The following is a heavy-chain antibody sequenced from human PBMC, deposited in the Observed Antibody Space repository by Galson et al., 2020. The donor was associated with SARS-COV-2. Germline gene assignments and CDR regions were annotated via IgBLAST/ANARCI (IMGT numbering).Heavy chain of an antibody. J-gene: IGHJ4*02. Sequence: GESLKTSCQGSGYSFPDYWIGRVRQMPGQGLEWMGDIYPGDSYTIYSPSFQGQVTIPADKSISTAYLQWSSLKASDTAMYYCARHGASSGWYEGIDYWGQGTLVTVSS. CDR3: ARHGASSGWYEGIDY. V-gene: IGHV5-51*01. D-gene: IGHD6-19*01. CDR1: GYSFPDYW. CDR2: IYPGDSYT.